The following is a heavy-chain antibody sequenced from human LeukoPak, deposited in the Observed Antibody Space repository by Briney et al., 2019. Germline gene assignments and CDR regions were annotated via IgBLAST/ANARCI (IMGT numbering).Heavy chain of an antibody. D-gene: IGHD3-10*01. CDR2: IYHSGST. V-gene: IGHV4-38-2*02. J-gene: IGHJ6*03. CDR3: ARGLAKRFGDPIIQYYYMDV. Sequence: KTSETLSLTCTVSGYSISSGYYWGWIRQPPGKGLEWIGSIYHSGSTNYNPSLKSRVTMSVDTSKNQFSLKMSSVTAADTAVYYCARGLAKRFGDPIIQYYYMDVWGKGTTVTISS. CDR1: GYSISSGYY.